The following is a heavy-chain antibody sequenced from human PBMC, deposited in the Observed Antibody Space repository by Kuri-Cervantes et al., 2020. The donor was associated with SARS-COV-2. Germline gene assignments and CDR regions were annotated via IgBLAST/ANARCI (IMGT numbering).Heavy chain of an antibody. D-gene: IGHD3-10*01. CDR1: GGSISSYY. CDR3: ARGPMVQGVIRNYYYYYYMDV. J-gene: IGHJ6*03. Sequence: ESLKISCTVSGGSISSYYWSWIRQPAGKGLEWIGRIYTSGSTNYNPSLKSRVTISVDTSKNQFSLKLSSVTAADTAVYYCARGPMVQGVIRNYYYYYYMDVWGKGTTVTVSS. V-gene: IGHV4-4*07. CDR2: IYTSGST.